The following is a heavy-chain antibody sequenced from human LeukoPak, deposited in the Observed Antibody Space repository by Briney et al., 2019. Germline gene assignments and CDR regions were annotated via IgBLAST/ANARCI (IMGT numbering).Heavy chain of an antibody. J-gene: IGHJ4*02. V-gene: IGHV3-23*01. CDR1: GFTFSSYA. CDR3: AKDLSSGWYTFDY. D-gene: IGHD6-19*01. CDR2: ISGSGGST. Sequence: GGSLRLSCAASGFTFSSYAMSWVRQAPGKGLEWVSAISGSGGSTYYAGSVKGRFTISRDNSKNTLYLQMNSLRAEDTAVYYCAKDLSSGWYTFDYWGQGTLVTVSS.